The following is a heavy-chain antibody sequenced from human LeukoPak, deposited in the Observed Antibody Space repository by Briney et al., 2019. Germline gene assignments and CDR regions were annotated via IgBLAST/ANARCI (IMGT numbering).Heavy chain of an antibody. J-gene: IGHJ3*02. CDR2: ISSDGGSA. CDR1: GFTFSNYA. D-gene: IGHD2-2*01. Sequence: GGSLRLSCAASGFTFSNYAMRWVRQAPGKGLEYVSVISSDGGSAYYANSVKGRYTISRDNSKNTLYLQMGSLRAEDMAVYFCARSNCSTTSCLFNAFDIWGQGTMVTVSS. CDR3: ARSNCSTTSCLFNAFDI. V-gene: IGHV3-64*01.